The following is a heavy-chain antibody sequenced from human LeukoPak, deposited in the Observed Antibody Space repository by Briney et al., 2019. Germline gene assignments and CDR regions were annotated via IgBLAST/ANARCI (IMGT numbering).Heavy chain of an antibody. J-gene: IGHJ4*02. CDR1: GGTFSSYA. CDR2: IIPIFGTA. D-gene: IGHD3-16*02. Sequence: ASVKVSCKASGGTFSSYAISWVRQAPGQGLEWMGGIIPIFGTANYAQKFQGRVTITTDESTSTAYMELSSLRSEDTAVYYCARDRAMITFGGVIVRMGYWGQGTLVTVSS. CDR3: ARDRAMITFGGVIVRMGY. V-gene: IGHV1-69*05.